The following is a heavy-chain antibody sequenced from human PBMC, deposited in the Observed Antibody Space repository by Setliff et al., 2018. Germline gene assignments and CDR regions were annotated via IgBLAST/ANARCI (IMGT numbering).Heavy chain of an antibody. CDR3: ARTMVQTKLRAFDI. CDR1: GGSISSGSYY. J-gene: IGHJ3*02. D-gene: IGHD3-10*01. V-gene: IGHV4-61*02. Sequence: SETLSLTCTVSGGSISSGSYYWSWMRQTAGKGLEWIGRISTSESSNYNPSRKSRVTIAIDTSKTQFSLKLGSVTAADAAVYYCARTMVQTKLRAFDIWGQGTMVT. CDR2: ISTSESS.